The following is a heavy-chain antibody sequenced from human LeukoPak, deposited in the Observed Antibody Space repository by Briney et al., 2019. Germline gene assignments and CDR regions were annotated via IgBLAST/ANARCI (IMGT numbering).Heavy chain of an antibody. V-gene: IGHV3-33*01. CDR3: ARGAYRNASGFDY. J-gene: IGHJ4*02. CDR1: GFTFNSYA. D-gene: IGHD2-21*01. Sequence: GGSLRLSCAASGFTFNSYAMHWVRQAPGKGLEWAAIIWYDGSEKYYADSVKGRFTISRDNSKSTVYLQMNSLRAEDTAVYYCARGAYRNASGFDYWGQGTLVTVSS. CDR2: IWYDGSEK.